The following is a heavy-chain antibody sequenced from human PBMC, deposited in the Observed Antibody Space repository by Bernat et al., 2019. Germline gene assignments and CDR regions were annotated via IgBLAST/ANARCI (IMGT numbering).Heavy chain of an antibody. J-gene: IGHJ4*02. CDR3: AKVPKLRWVDY. Sequence: EVQLLESGGGLVQPGGSLRLSCATSGFIFSTHAMSWVLQGPRKGLEWVATISGSGSTTYYADSVKGRFTISRDNSKNTLYLQMSSLRAEDTAVYYCAKVPKLRWVDYWGQGTLVTVSS. CDR1: GFIFSTHA. CDR2: ISGSGSTT. V-gene: IGHV3-23*01. D-gene: IGHD4-23*01.